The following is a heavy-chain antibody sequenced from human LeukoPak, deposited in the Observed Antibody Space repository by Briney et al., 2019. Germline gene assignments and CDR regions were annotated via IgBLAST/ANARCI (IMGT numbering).Heavy chain of an antibody. CDR3: AKDPTLRQQLVFSYYFDY. J-gene: IGHJ4*02. D-gene: IGHD6-13*01. Sequence: PGGSLRLSCAASGFTLDDYGMSWVRQAPGKGLEWVSGINWNGDSTGYADSVKGRFTISRDNAKNSLYLQMNSLRAEDTAVYYCAKDPTLRQQLVFSYYFDYWGQGTLVTVSS. V-gene: IGHV3-20*04. CDR1: GFTLDDYG. CDR2: INWNGDST.